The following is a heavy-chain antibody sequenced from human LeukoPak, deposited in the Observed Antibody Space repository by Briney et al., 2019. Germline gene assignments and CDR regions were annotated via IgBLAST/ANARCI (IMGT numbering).Heavy chain of an antibody. CDR3: ARTLGYCTNGVCSIFDY. CDR1: GFTFSSYA. J-gene: IGHJ4*02. V-gene: IGHV3-64*01. D-gene: IGHD2-8*01. CDR2: ISSNGGST. Sequence: GGSLRLSCAASGFTFSSYAMHWVRQAPGQGLEYVSAISSNGGSTYYANSVKGRFTISRDNSKNTLYLQMGSLRAEDMAVYYCARTLGYCTNGVCSIFDYWGQGTLVTVSS.